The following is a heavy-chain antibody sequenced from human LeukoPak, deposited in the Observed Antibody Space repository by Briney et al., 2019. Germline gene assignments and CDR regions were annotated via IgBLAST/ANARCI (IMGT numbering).Heavy chain of an antibody. CDR2: ISAYNGNT. D-gene: IGHD3-10*01. V-gene: IGHV1-18*01. Sequence: GASVKVSCKASGYTFTSYGISWVRQAPGQGLEWMGWISAYNGNTNYAQKLQGRVTMTTDTSTSTAYMELRSLRSDDTAVYYCARVSQNMYYGSGSEHLDFDYWGQGTLVTVSS. J-gene: IGHJ4*02. CDR3: ARVSQNMYYGSGSEHLDFDY. CDR1: GYTFTSYG.